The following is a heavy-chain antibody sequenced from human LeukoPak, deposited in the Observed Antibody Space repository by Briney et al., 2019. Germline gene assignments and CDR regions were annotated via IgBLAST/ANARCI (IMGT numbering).Heavy chain of an antibody. V-gene: IGHV3-7*01. CDR1: GFTFSNYW. J-gene: IGHJ4*02. CDR3: AKDRGNDYGVFDY. Sequence: PGGSLRLSCAASGFTFSNYWMTWVRQAPGKGLEWVANIKQDESEKYYVDSVKGRFTISRDNAKNSLHLQMNSLRAEDTGVYYCAKDRGNDYGVFDYWGQGILVTVSS. CDR2: IKQDESEK. D-gene: IGHD4-17*01.